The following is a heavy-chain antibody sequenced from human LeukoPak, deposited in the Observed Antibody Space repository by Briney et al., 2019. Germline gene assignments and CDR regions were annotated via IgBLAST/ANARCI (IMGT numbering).Heavy chain of an antibody. CDR2: ISSSSYI. CDR1: GFTFSDHY. V-gene: IGHV3-69-1*01. Sequence: GGSLRLSCAASGFTFSDHYMSWIRQAPGKGLEWVSYISSSSYIYYADSVKGRFTISRDNAKNSLYLQMNSLRAEDTAVYYCARDQSIAGPPFDYWGQGTLVTVSS. J-gene: IGHJ4*02. D-gene: IGHD6-6*01. CDR3: ARDQSIAGPPFDY.